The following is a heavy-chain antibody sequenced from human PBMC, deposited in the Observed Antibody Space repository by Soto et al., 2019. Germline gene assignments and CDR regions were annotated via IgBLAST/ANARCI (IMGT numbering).Heavy chain of an antibody. CDR1: GFTFSDYY. CDR2: ISSSGRTI. V-gene: IGHV3-11*01. CDR3: VRGSYYDKDY. J-gene: IGHJ4*02. Sequence: QVQVVESGGGLVKPGGSLRLSCAASGFTFSDYYMSWIRQAPGKGLEWLSYISSSGRTIYYADAVKGRFTISRDNAKNSVFLQMNSLRAEDTAVYFCVRGSYYDKDYWGQGTLVNVSS. D-gene: IGHD3-10*01.